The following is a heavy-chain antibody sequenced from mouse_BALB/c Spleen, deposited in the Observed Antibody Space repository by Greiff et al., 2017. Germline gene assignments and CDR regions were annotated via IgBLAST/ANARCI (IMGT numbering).Heavy chain of an antibody. CDR1: GFSLTGYG. CDR3: ARGGSYYGSSYEGFAY. Sequence: QVQLKESGPGLVAPSQSLSITCTVSGFSLTGYGVNWVRQPPGKGLEWLGMIWGDGSTDYNSALKSRLSISKDNSKSQVFLKMNSLQTDDTARYYCARGGSYYGSSYEGFAYWGQGTLVTVSA. D-gene: IGHD1-1*01. J-gene: IGHJ3*01. CDR2: IWGDGST. V-gene: IGHV2-6-7*01.